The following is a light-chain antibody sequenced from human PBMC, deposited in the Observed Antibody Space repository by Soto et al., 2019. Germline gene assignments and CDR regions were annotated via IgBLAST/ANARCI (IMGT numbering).Light chain of an antibody. CDR1: SGHSSYI. Sequence: QSVLTQSSSASASLGSSVKLTCTLSSGHSSYIIAWHQQKPGKAPRYLMKLEGSGSYNKGSGVPDRFSGSSSGADRYLTISNLPFEDEADYYCETWDSNPRVFGGGTKVTVL. V-gene: IGLV4-60*02. J-gene: IGLJ2*01. CDR2: LEGSGSY. CDR3: ETWDSNPRV.